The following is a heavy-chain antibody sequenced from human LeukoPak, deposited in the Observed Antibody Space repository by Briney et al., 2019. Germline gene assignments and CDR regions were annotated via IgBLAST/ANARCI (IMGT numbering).Heavy chain of an antibody. CDR1: GFTFSTYS. V-gene: IGHV3-48*04. CDR3: ARESRGGY. CDR2: ISSSSSAI. D-gene: IGHD3-16*01. J-gene: IGHJ4*02. Sequence: GGSLRLSCVASGFTFSTYSMIWVRQAPGKGPEWVSYISSSSSAIYYADSVKGRFTISRDNAKNSLYLQMNSLRAEDTAVYYCARESRGGYWGQGTLVTVSS.